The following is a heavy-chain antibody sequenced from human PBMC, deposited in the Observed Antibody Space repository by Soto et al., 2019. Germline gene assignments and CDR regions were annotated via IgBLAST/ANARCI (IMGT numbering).Heavy chain of an antibody. V-gene: IGHV3-21*01. CDR1: GFTFSSYS. D-gene: IGHD4-4*01. Sequence: EGSLRLSCAASGFTFSSYSMNWVRQAPGKGLEWVSSISSSSSYIYYADSVKGRFTISRDNAKNSLYLQMNSLRAEDTAVYYCARDRGYSNYYFDYWGQGTLVTVSS. CDR3: ARDRGYSNYYFDY. CDR2: ISSSSSYI. J-gene: IGHJ4*02.